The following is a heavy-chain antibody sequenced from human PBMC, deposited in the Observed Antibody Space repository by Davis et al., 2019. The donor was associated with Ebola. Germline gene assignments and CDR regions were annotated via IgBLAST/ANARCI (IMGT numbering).Heavy chain of an antibody. Sequence: GESLKISCAASGFTFSSYAMHWVRQAPGKGLEWVAAISYDGSNKYYADSVKGRFTISRDNAKNSLYLQMNSLRAEDTAVYYCASKYYDFWSGYYTPFSGMDVWGQGTTVTVSS. J-gene: IGHJ6*02. D-gene: IGHD3-3*01. CDR2: ISYDGSNK. CDR3: ASKYYDFWSGYYTPFSGMDV. CDR1: GFTFSSYA. V-gene: IGHV3-30-3*01.